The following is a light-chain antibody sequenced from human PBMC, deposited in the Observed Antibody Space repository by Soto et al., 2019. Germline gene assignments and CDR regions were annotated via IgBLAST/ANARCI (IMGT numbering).Light chain of an antibody. CDR2: GAS. CDR3: QQYGKSPLT. J-gene: IGKJ4*01. CDR1: QSVSSTY. Sequence: EIVLTQSPVTLSFSPLERATLSCMASQSVSSTYLAWYQQKPGQAPKLLIYGASSRAAGIADRFSGSGSGTDFTLTISRLEPEDFAVYYCQQYGKSPLTFGGGTKVDIK. V-gene: IGKV3-20*01.